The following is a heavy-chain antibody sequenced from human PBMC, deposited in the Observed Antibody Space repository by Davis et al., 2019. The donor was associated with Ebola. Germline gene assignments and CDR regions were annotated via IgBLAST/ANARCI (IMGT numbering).Heavy chain of an antibody. Sequence: ASVKVSCKASGYTFTNYGITWVRQAPGQGLEWMGWINPHNGNTNYAQNVQGRVTMTRDTSISTAYMELRRLRSDDTAVYYCARASSDYWGQGTLVTVSS. V-gene: IGHV1-18*04. CDR3: ARASSDY. CDR1: GYTFTNYG. CDR2: INPHNGNT. J-gene: IGHJ4*02.